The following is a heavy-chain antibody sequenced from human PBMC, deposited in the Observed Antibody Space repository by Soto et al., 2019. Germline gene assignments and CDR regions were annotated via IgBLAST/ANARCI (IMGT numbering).Heavy chain of an antibody. V-gene: IGHV3-33*01. D-gene: IGHD5-18*01. Sequence: GGSLRLSCAASGFTFSSYGMHWVRQAPGKGLEWVAVIWYDGSNKYYADSVKGRFTISRDNSKNTLYLQMNSLRAEDTAVYYCARGGLVDTAMVRYWGQGTLVTVSS. J-gene: IGHJ4*02. CDR1: GFTFSSYG. CDR3: ARGGLVDTAMVRY. CDR2: IWYDGSNK.